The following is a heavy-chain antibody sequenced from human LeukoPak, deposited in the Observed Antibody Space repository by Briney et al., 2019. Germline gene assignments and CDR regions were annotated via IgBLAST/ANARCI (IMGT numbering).Heavy chain of an antibody. V-gene: IGHV3-23*01. CDR3: AKKVNYYDTSDPGGWFDP. D-gene: IGHD3-22*01. J-gene: IGHJ5*02. CDR2: ISGSGGST. CDR1: GFTFSSYS. Sequence: PGGSLRLSCAASGFTFSSYSMNWVRQAPGKGLEWVSTISGSGGSTYSADSVKGRFTISRDNSKNTLYLQMNSLRAEDTAVYFCAKKVNYYDTSDPGGWFDPWGQGTLVTVSS.